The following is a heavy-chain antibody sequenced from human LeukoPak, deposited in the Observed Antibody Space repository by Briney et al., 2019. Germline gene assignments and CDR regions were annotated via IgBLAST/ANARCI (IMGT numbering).Heavy chain of an antibody. Sequence: PGRSLRLSCAASGFTFSSYAMHWVRQAPGKGLEWVAVISYDGSNKYYADSVKGRFTISRDNSKNTLYLQMNSLRAEDTAVYYCAKSGVGGSSSSWYGNYYYYMDVWGKGTTVTVSS. CDR3: AKSGVGGSSSSWYGNYYYYMDV. V-gene: IGHV3-30*01. CDR2: ISYDGSNK. D-gene: IGHD6-13*01. J-gene: IGHJ6*03. CDR1: GFTFSSYA.